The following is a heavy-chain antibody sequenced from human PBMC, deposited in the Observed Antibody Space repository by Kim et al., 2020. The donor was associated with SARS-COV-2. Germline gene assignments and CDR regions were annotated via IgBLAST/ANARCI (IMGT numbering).Heavy chain of an antibody. CDR1: GFTFSSYS. CDR2: ISSSSSTI. J-gene: IGHJ4*02. Sequence: GGSLRLSCAASGFTFSSYSMNWVRQAPGKGLEWVSYISSSSSTIYYADSVKGRFTISRDNAKNSLYLQMNSLRDEDTAVYYCAVGLHDYYDSSGFGYWGQGTLVTVSS. D-gene: IGHD3-22*01. V-gene: IGHV3-48*02. CDR3: AVGLHDYYDSSGFGY.